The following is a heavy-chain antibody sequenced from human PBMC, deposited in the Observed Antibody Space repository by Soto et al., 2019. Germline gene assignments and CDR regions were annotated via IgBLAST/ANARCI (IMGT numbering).Heavy chain of an antibody. Sequence: EVQLVESGGGLVKPGGSLRLSCAGSGFIFSNAWMNWVRQPPGKGLEWVGRIKSKIDGGTVDYSEPVKGRFTLTRDDSKISGNWEMNSRGTETPALYSFFPDWMNNVVHAAYGGRGTRAT. CDR3: FPDWMNNVVHAAY. CDR1: GFIFSNAW. D-gene: IGHD1-1*01. CDR2: IKSKIDGGTV. J-gene: IGHJ4*02. V-gene: IGHV3-15*07.